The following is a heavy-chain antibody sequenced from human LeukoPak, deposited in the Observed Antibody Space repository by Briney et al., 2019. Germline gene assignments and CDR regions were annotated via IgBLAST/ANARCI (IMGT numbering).Heavy chain of an antibody. CDR1: GGSISSYY. Sequence: SETLSLTCTVSGGSISSYYWCWIRQPPGKGLEWIGYIYYSGSTNYNPSLKSRVTISVDTSKNQFSLKLSSVTAADTAVYYCARVGSYSNYYFDYWGQGTLVTVSS. J-gene: IGHJ4*02. CDR3: ARVGSYSNYYFDY. V-gene: IGHV4-59*01. CDR2: IYYSGST. D-gene: IGHD4-11*01.